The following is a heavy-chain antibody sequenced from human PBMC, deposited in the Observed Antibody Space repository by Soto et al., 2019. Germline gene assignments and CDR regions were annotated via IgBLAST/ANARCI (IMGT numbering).Heavy chain of an antibody. CDR1: GYTFTSYA. J-gene: IGHJ6*02. Sequence: ASVKVSCKASGYTFTSYAMHWVRQAPGQRLEWMGWINAGNGNTKYSQKFQGRVTITRDTSASTAYMELSSLRSEDTAVYYCARGSYYYGSGSYPLYYYYGMDVWGQGTTVTVSS. D-gene: IGHD3-10*01. CDR3: ARGSYYYGSGSYPLYYYYGMDV. CDR2: INAGNGNT. V-gene: IGHV1-3*01.